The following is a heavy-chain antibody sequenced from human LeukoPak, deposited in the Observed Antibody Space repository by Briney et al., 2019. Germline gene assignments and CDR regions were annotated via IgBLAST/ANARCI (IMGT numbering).Heavy chain of an antibody. CDR1: GPTFTSCA. D-gene: IGHD3-22*01. CDR2: MIPILGMT. Sequence: GASVKLSFKASGPTFTSCAISWVRQAPGQGLEWMGRMIPILGMTNYAKKIQGRVTITADKSTTTAYMELSSLRQENTAVYYCAICYYDSSGPGLRRLNYYGMDVWGQGTTVTVFS. V-gene: IGHV1-69*04. CDR3: AICYYDSSGPGLRRLNYYGMDV. J-gene: IGHJ6*02.